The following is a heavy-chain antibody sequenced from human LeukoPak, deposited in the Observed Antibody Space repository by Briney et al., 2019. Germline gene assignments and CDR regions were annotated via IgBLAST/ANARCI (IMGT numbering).Heavy chain of an antibody. D-gene: IGHD3-10*01. J-gene: IGHJ3*02. CDR3: ARDGIEGEWFGVLLRAFDI. CDR2: IIPILGIA. Sequence: SVKVSCKASRGTFSSYAISWVRQAPGQGLEWMGRIIPILGIANYAQKFQGRVTITADKSTSTAYMELSSLRAEDTAVYYCARDGIEGEWFGVLLRAFDIWGQGTMVTVSS. CDR1: RGTFSSYA. V-gene: IGHV1-69*04.